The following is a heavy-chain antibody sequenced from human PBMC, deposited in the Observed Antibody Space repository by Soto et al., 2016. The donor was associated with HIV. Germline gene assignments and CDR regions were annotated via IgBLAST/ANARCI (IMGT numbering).Heavy chain of an antibody. V-gene: IGHV3-21*02. Sequence: AQLVESGGGLVKRGGSLRLSCAASGFTFNTYNMNWVRQAPGKGLEWVSSISSDGNSKDYGDSVKGRFTISRDNANNSLFLQMDSLRADDTAVYYCTRDTSLHYDTFTGQTTDYYYYGMDVWGQGTTVAVS. D-gene: IGHD3-9*01. CDR1: GFTFNTYN. CDR3: TRDTSLHYDTFTGQTTDYYYYGMDV. J-gene: IGHJ6*02. CDR2: ISSDGNSK.